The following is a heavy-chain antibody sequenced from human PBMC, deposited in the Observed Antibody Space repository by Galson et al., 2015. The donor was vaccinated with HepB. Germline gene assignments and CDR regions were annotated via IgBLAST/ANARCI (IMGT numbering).Heavy chain of an antibody. J-gene: IGHJ2*01. D-gene: IGHD6-6*01. CDR1: GFTFSSYA. CDR3: AKELPDWYSSSPYGYFDV. CDR2: ITDSGGST. Sequence: SLRLSCAASGFTFSSYAMSWVRQAPGKGLEWVSAITDSGGSTYYADSVKGRFTISRDNSKNTLYLQMNSLRAEDTAVYYCAKELPDWYSSSPYGYFDVWGRGTLVTVSS. V-gene: IGHV3-23*01.